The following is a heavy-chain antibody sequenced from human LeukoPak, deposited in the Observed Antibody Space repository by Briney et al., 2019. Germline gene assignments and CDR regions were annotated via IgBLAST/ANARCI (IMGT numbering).Heavy chain of an antibody. D-gene: IGHD3-22*01. CDR2: INPSGGST. J-gene: IGHJ3*02. V-gene: IGHV1-46*01. Sequence: ASVKVSCKASGYTFTSYYMHWVRQAPGQGLEWMGIINPSGGSTSSAQKFQGRVTMTRDTSTSTVYMELSSLRSEDTAVYYCARERVGESYDSSGYSPRDAFDIWGQGTMVTVSS. CDR3: ARERVGESYDSSGYSPRDAFDI. CDR1: GYTFTSYY.